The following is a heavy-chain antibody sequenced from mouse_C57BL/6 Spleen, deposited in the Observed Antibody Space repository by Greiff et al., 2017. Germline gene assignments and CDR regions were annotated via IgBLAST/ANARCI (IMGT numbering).Heavy chain of an antibody. CDR3: ARRGGYYGFAD. J-gene: IGHJ3*01. V-gene: IGHV1-55*01. CDR2: IYPGSGST. CDR1: GYTFTSSW. D-gene: IGHD2-3*01. Sequence: QVKLQQPGAEFVKPGVSVKMSCKASGYTFTSSWITWVKPRPGQGLGWIGDIYPGSGSTNYNETFKSKATLTVDTASSTAYMQLSGLTSEDSAGYYCARRGGYYGFADWGQGTLVTVSA.